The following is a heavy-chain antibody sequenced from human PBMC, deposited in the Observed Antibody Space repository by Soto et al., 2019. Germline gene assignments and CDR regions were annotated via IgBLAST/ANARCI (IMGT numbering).Heavy chain of an antibody. J-gene: IGHJ4*02. CDR1: GFTFSDYY. CDR3: ARDHHDFWSGYYFH. V-gene: IGHV3-11*01. CDR2: ISSSGSTI. D-gene: IGHD3-3*01. Sequence: SLRLSCAASGFTFSDYYMSWIRQAPGKGLEWVSYISSSGSTIYYADSVKGRFTISRDNAKNSLYLQMNSLRAEDTAVYYCARDHHDFWSGYYFHWGQGTLVTVSS.